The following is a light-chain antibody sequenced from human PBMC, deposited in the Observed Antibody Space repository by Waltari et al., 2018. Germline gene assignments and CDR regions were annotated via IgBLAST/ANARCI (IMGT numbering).Light chain of an antibody. CDR2: WAS. V-gene: IGKV4-1*01. Sequence: DIVMTQSPDSLPVSLGARATTHCKSSQSLLYSSNNKNSLAWYQQKPGQPPKLLIYWASSRESGVPDRFSASGSGTDFTLTISSLQAEDVAVYYCQQYYSTPLTFGGGTKVEIK. J-gene: IGKJ4*01. CDR1: QSLLYSSNNKNS. CDR3: QQYYSTPLT.